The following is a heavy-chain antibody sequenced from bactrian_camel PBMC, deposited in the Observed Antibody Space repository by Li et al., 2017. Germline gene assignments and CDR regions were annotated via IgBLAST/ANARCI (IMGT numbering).Heavy chain of an antibody. Sequence: SGGGSVQAGGSLRLSCVASGYKYSGSCIGWFRQAPGKEREGVAYFGRYGNTRYSDSVKGRFTISKDNAKSTLYLQMNGLKPEDTAMYYCAASAYGGSRLRENDSNYWGQGTQVTVS. V-gene: IGHV3S57*01. CDR3: AASAYGGSRLRENDSNY. D-gene: IGHD6*01. J-gene: IGHJ4*01. CDR1: GYKYSGSC. CDR2: FGRYGNT.